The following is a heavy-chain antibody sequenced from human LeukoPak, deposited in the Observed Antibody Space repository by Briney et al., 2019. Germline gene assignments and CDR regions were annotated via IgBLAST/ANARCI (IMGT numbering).Heavy chain of an antibody. CDR2: IYSGGST. J-gene: IGHJ4*02. D-gene: IGHD5-12*01. CDR3: AREGLDSGYEN. Sequence: GGSLRLSCAASGFTVSSNYMSWVRQAPGKGLEWVSVIYSGGSTYYADSVKGRFAISRDNSKNTLYLQMNSLRAEDTAVYYCAREGLDSGYENWGQGTLVTVSS. CDR1: GFTVSSNY. V-gene: IGHV3-53*01.